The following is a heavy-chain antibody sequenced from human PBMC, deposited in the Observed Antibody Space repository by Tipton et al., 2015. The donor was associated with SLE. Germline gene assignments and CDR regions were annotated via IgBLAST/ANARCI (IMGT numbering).Heavy chain of an antibody. CDR2: IIPLFGTT. V-gene: IGHV1-69*01. J-gene: IGHJ5*02. CDR1: GGTFSNYV. Sequence: QSGAEVKRPGSSVKVSCQASGGTFSNYVIYWVRQAPGQGLEWMGGIIPLFGTTDYAQKFQGRVTITADESTSTAYMDLSSLRFEDTAMYYCAGGATDWFDPWGQGTLVTVSS. CDR3: AGGATDWFDP.